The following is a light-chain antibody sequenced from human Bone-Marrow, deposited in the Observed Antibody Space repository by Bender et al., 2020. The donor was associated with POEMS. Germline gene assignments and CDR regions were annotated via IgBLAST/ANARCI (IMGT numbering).Light chain of an antibody. CDR1: SGKIVANF. CDR3: QTYDSRNLVV. J-gene: IGLJ2*01. V-gene: IGLV6-57*04. Sequence: NFMLTQPPSVSASPGRTVTISCTRTSGKIVANFVHWYQQRPGSAPTTVIYEDKKRPSGVPDRFSGSIDISSKSASLTISGLQTEDEADYYCQTYDSRNLVVFGGGTKLTVL. CDR2: EDK.